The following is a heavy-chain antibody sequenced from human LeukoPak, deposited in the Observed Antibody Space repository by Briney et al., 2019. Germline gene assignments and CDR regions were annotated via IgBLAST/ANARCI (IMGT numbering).Heavy chain of an antibody. CDR2: ISYRGST. CDR3: ARRLIVTMTHYRAFDI. Sequence: SETLSLTCTVSGDSISSTTYFWGWTRQPPGSQLEWIGTISYRGSTFYNSSLKSRVTISVDTSNNQFSLKLSSVTAADTAVYYCARRLIVTMTHYRAFDIWGQGAMVTVSS. CDR1: GDSISSTTYF. V-gene: IGHV4-39*01. J-gene: IGHJ3*02. D-gene: IGHD3-22*01.